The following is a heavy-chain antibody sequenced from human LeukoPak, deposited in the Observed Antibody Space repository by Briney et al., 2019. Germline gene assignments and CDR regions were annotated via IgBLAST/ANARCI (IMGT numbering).Heavy chain of an antibody. CDR3: ATVGRWGSRVDY. D-gene: IGHD7-27*01. CDR2: VDPEDDET. V-gene: IGHV1-69-2*01. Sequence: ASVKISXKVSGYTFTDYYMHWVQQAPGKGLEWMGLVDPEDDETIYAEKFQGRVTITADTSTDTAYMELSSLRSEDTAVYYCATVGRWGSRVDYWGQGTLVTVSS. CDR1: GYTFTDYY. J-gene: IGHJ4*02.